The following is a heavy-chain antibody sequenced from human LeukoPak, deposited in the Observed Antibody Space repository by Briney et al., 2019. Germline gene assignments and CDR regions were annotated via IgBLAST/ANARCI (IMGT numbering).Heavy chain of an antibody. D-gene: IGHD3-22*01. CDR3: AKDPFSCRSSGCHGIDY. J-gene: IGHJ4*02. CDR1: GFTFSSYG. Sequence: GGSLRLSCAAFGFTFSSYGMHWVRQAPGKGLEWVAVISYDGSNTYYADSVKGRFTISRDNSKNTLYLQMNSLRAEDTALYYCAKDPFSCRSSGCHGIDYWGQGTLVTVSS. CDR2: ISYDGSNT. V-gene: IGHV3-30*18.